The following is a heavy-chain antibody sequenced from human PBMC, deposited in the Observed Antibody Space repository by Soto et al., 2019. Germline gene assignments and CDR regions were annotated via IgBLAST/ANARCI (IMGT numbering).Heavy chain of an antibody. D-gene: IGHD3-3*01. CDR2: IYYSGST. CDR1: GGSVSSGSYY. J-gene: IGHJ4*02. V-gene: IGHV4-61*01. Sequence: QVQLQESGPGLVKPSETLSLTCTVSGGSVSSGSYYWSWIRQPPGKGLEWIGYIYYSGSTNYNPSLKSRVTISVDTSKNQSSLKLSSVTAADTAVYYCARGLLEWLLNFDYWGQGTLVTVSS. CDR3: ARGLLEWLLNFDY.